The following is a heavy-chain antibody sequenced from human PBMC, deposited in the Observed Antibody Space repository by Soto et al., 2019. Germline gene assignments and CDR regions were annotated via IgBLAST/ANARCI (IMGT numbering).Heavy chain of an antibody. CDR2: ISHSGST. J-gene: IGHJ4*02. CDR3: AARHFWSRPWTDRRLDY. Sequence: SETLSLTCAASGDSINSSHWWNWVRQPPEKGLEWIGQISHSGSTTYNPSLTSRVTISVDKSKNHFSLKLTSVTAADTAVYYCAARHFWSRPWTDRRLDYWGQGTLVTVSS. CDR1: GDSINSSHW. D-gene: IGHD3-3*02. V-gene: IGHV4-4*02.